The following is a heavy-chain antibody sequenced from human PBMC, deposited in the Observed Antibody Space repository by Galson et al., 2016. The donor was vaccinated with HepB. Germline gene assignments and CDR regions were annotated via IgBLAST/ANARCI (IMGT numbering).Heavy chain of an antibody. Sequence: SLRLSCAASGFTFSDFYMSWIRQAPGKGLEWVSYISSSGNTIYYAYSVKGRFTIYRDNAKNSLYLEMNSLRADDTAVYYCARDPARLDYWGQGTLVTVSS. D-gene: IGHD6-6*01. V-gene: IGHV3-11*01. CDR3: ARDPARLDY. CDR1: GFTFSDFY. J-gene: IGHJ4*02. CDR2: ISSSGNTI.